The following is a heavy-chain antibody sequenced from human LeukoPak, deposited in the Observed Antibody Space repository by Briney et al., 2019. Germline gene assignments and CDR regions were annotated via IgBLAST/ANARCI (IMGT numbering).Heavy chain of an antibody. D-gene: IGHD4-23*01. J-gene: IGHJ4*02. CDR1: GFTFSSYA. CDR2: ISGSGGST. CDR3: AKAQTYGGKSGDDY. V-gene: IGHV3-23*01. Sequence: GGSLSLTCAASGFTFSSYALSWVRQAPGKGLEWVSYISGSGGSTYYPDSGKGRFTISKDNTKTTLYLQMNSLRAEDTAVYYCAKAQTYGGKSGDDYWGQGTLVTVSS.